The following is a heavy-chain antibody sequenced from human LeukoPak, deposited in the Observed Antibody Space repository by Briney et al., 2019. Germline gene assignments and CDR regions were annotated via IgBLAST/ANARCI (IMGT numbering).Heavy chain of an antibody. CDR1: GGSISSSSYY. D-gene: IGHD6-19*01. CDR2: IYYSGST. J-gene: IGHJ1*01. V-gene: IGHV4-39*01. CDR3: ARPVAGPTSEYFQH. Sequence: SETLSLTCTVSGGSISSSSYYWGWIRQPPGEGLEWIGSIYYSGSTYHNPSLKSRVTISVDTSKNQLSLKLSSVTAADTAVYYCARPVAGPTSEYFQHWGQGTLVTVSS.